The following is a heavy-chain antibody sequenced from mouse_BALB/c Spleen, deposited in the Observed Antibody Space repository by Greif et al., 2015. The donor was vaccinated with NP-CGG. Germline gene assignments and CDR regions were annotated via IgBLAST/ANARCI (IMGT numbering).Heavy chain of an antibody. D-gene: IGHD1-1*01. J-gene: IGHJ2*01. CDR2: ISYSGST. CDR1: GYSITSDYA. Sequence: VQLQQPGPGLVKPSQSLSLTCTVTGYSITSDYAWNWIRQFPGNKLEWMGYISYSGSTSYNPSLKSRISITRDTSKNQFFLQLNSVTTEDTATYYCARGAVLGYLDYWGQGTTLTVSS. CDR3: ARGAVLGYLDY. V-gene: IGHV3-2*02.